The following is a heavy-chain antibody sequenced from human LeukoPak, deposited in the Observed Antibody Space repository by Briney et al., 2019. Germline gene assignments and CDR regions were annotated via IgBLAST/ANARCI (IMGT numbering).Heavy chain of an antibody. Sequence: SETLSLTCTVSGGFISSGGYYWSWIRQHPGKGLEWIGYIYYSGSTYYNPSLKSRVTISVDTSKNQFSLKLSSVTAADTAVYYCARASSYCSSTSCSVVGYYYYGMDVWGQGTTVTVSS. CDR3: ARASSYCSSTSCSVVGYYYYGMDV. CDR2: IYYSGST. J-gene: IGHJ6*02. CDR1: GGFISSGGYY. D-gene: IGHD2-2*01. V-gene: IGHV4-31*03.